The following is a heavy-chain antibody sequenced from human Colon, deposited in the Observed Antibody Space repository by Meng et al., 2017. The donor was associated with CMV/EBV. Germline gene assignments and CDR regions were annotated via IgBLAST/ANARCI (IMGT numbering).Heavy chain of an antibody. CDR1: AGSYICYR. CDR2: INQSANT. Sequence: VYAGSYICYRCHWIRQSPGKGLEWIGEINQSANTNYNPSLKSRLIISLDTSKNQFSLKSTSVTAADTGVYYCARGRYSGYFDYWGQGTLVTVSS. CDR3: ARGRYSGYFDY. D-gene: IGHD5-12*01. V-gene: IGHV4-34*01. J-gene: IGHJ4*02.